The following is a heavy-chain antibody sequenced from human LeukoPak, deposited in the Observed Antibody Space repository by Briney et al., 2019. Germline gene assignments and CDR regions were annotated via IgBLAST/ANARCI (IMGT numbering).Heavy chain of an antibody. Sequence: GGSLRLSCAASGFTFSSYGMHWVRQAPGKGLEWVAVIWYDGSNKYYADSVKGRFTISRDNSKNTLYLQMNSLRAEDTAVYYCARQYYDYVWGSYRYPFDYWAREPWSPSPQ. D-gene: IGHD3-16*02. CDR1: GFTFSSYG. V-gene: IGHV3-33*01. CDR2: IWYDGSNK. J-gene: IGHJ4*02. CDR3: ARQYYDYVWGSYRYPFDY.